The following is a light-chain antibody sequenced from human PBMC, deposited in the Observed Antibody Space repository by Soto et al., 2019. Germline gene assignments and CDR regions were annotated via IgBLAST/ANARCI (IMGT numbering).Light chain of an antibody. CDR2: GNT. V-gene: IGLV1-40*01. J-gene: IGLJ3*02. Sequence: QPVLPQPPSVSGAPGQRVTISCTGSSSNIGAGSDVHWDQQVTGTAPKLLINGNTNRPSGVPDRFAGDNSGTSASLAINGLQAEDEADYYCPSYDSSLSVWMFGGGTKLTVL. CDR3: PSYDSSLSVWM. CDR1: SSNIGAGSD.